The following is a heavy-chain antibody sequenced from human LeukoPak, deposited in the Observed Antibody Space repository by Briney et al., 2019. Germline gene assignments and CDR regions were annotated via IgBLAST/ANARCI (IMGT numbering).Heavy chain of an antibody. CDR3: ARGSVRGEFDP. V-gene: IGHV4-59*01. J-gene: IGHJ5*02. CDR1: GGSISTYY. Sequence: SETLSLTCTLSGGSISTYYWSWVRQPPGKGLEWIGYIYYTGSTDYNPSLKSRVTMSVDPSKNQFSLKLSSVTAADTAVYSCARGSVRGEFDPWGQGTLVTVSS. D-gene: IGHD3-10*01. CDR2: IYYTGST.